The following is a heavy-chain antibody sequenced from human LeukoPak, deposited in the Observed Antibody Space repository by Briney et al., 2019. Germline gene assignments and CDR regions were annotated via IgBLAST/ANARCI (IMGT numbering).Heavy chain of an antibody. CDR1: GGSISSSSYY. CDR3: ARHADYRIAAAVTCDY. V-gene: IGHV4-39*01. D-gene: IGHD6-13*01. CDR2: IYYSGST. J-gene: IGHJ4*02. Sequence: PSETLSLTCTVSGGSISSSSYYWGWIRQPPGKGLEWFGSIYYSGSTYYNPSLKSRVTISVDTSKNQFSLKLSSVTAADTAVYYYARHADYRIAAAVTCDYWGQGTLVTVSS.